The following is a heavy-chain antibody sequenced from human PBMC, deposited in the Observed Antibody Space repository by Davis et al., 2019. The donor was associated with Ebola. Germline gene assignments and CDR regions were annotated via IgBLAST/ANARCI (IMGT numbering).Heavy chain of an antibody. D-gene: IGHD1-14*01. CDR3: VRDSGLRPEYGAFDM. J-gene: IGHJ3*02. CDR1: GFTFEDFA. Sequence: PGGSLRLSCAASGFTFEDFAMHWVRQVPEKGLEWVSGIRWDSVTIYYVDSVVGRFTISRDNAKNSLYLQMKSLRPEDTAFYYFVRDSGLRPEYGAFDMWGQGAMVSVSS. CDR2: IRWDSVTI. V-gene: IGHV3-9*01.